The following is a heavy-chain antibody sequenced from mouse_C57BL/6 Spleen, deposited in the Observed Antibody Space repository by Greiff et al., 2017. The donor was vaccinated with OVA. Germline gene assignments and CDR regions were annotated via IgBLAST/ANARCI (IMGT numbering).Heavy chain of an antibody. D-gene: IGHD2-1*01. J-gene: IGHJ4*01. CDR2: IWSDGST. V-gene: IGHV2-6-1*01. Sequence: VQLQQSGPGLVAPSQSLSITCTVSGFSLTSYGVHWVRQPPGKGLEWLVVIWSDGSTTYNSALNSRLSISKDNAKSQVFLKMNSLHTDDTAMYYCARHNGNHYAMDYWGQGTSVTVSS. CDR1: GFSLTSYG. CDR3: ARHNGNHYAMDY.